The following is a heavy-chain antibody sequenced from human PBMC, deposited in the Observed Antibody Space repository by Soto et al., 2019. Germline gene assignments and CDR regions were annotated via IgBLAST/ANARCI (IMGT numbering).Heavy chain of an antibody. D-gene: IGHD3-3*01. CDR3: ARAGPTYYDFWSGYYWGFGYGMDV. J-gene: IGHJ6*02. V-gene: IGHV4-30-4*01. CDR1: GGSISSGDYY. CDR2: IYYSGST. Sequence: PSETLSLTCTVSGGSISSGDYYWSWVRQPPGKGLEWTGYIYYSGSTYYNPSLKSRVTISVDTSKNQFSLKLSSVTAADTAVYYCARAGPTYYDFWSGYYWGFGYGMDVWGQGTTVTVSS.